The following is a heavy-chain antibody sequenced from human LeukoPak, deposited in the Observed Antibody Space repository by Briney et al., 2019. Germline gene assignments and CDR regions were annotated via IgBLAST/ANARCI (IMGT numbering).Heavy chain of an antibody. Sequence: SETLSLTCAVYGGSFSGYYWSWIRQPPGKGLEWIGEIHHSGGTNYNPSLKSRVTITTDTSKNQFSLKLSSVTAADTAVHYCVRGRGRAATEDYWGQGTLVTVSS. V-gene: IGHV4-34*01. CDR1: GGSFSGYY. J-gene: IGHJ4*02. CDR2: IHHSGGT. D-gene: IGHD6-13*01. CDR3: VRGRGRAATEDY.